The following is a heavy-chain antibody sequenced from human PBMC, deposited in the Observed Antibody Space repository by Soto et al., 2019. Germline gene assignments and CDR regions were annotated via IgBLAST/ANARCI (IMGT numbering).Heavy chain of an antibody. CDR1: GGSISSGGYY. V-gene: IGHV4-31*03. J-gene: IGHJ6*02. CDR3: ARMGCSSTSCSDV. D-gene: IGHD2-2*01. Sequence: SETLSLTCTVSGGSISSGGYYWSWIRQHPGKGLEWIGYIYYSGSTYYNPSLRSRVTISVDTSKNQFSLKLSSVTAADTAVYCCARMGCSSTSCSDVWGQGTTVTVSS. CDR2: IYYSGST.